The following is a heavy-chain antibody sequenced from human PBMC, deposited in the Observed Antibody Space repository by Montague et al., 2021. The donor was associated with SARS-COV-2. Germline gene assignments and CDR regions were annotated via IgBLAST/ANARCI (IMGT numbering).Heavy chain of an antibody. V-gene: IGHV3-21*01. CDR2: ISSSSSYI. D-gene: IGHD6-19*01. CDR3: ARDRDSSGWFDY. J-gene: IGHJ4*02. Sequence: SLRLSCAASGFNFSSYSMNWVRQAPGKGLEWVSSISSSSSYIYYADSVKGRFTISRDNAKNSLYLQMNSLRAEDTAMYYCARDRDSSGWFDYWGQGTLVTVSS. CDR1: GFNFSSYS.